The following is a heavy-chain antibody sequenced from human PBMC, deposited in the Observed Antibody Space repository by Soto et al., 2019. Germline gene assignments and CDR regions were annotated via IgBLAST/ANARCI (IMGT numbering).Heavy chain of an antibody. CDR1: GFTFSSYA. V-gene: IGHV3-20*04. CDR2: INWNGGST. CDR3: ARVTVAGTYSVFAPYDY. Sequence: GGSLRLSCAASGFTFSSYAMSWVRQAPGKGLEWVSGINWNGGSTGYADSVKGRFTISRDNAKNSLYLQMNSLRAEDTALYYCARVTVAGTYSVFAPYDYWGQGTLVTVSS. D-gene: IGHD2-21*02. J-gene: IGHJ4*02.